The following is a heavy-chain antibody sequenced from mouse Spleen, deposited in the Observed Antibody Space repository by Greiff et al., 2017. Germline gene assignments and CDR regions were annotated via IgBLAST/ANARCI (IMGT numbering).Heavy chain of an antibody. J-gene: IGHJ4*01. CDR2: ISSGGGNT. Sequence: EVKLVESGGGLVKPGGSLKLSCAASGFTFSSYTMSWVRQTPAKRLEWVATISSGGGNTYYPDSVKGRFTISRDNARNTLYLQMSSLRSEDTAMYYCARQDYSNYEGALDYWGQGTSVTVSS. CDR1: GFTFSSYT. D-gene: IGHD2-5*01. CDR3: ARQDYSNYEGALDY. V-gene: IGHV5-9*04.